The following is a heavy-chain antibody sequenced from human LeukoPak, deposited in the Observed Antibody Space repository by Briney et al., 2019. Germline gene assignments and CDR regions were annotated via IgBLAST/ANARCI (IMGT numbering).Heavy chain of an antibody. V-gene: IGHV4-59*01. D-gene: IGHD7-27*01. CDR2: IYYSGST. J-gene: IGHJ4*02. CDR1: GGSISSYY. CDR3: ARGPGATLDY. Sequence: SETLSLTCTVSGGSISSYYWSWIRQPPGKGLEWIGYIYYSGSTNYNPSLKSRVTISVDTSKNQFSLKLSSVTAADTAVYYCARGPGATLDYWGQGTLVIVSS.